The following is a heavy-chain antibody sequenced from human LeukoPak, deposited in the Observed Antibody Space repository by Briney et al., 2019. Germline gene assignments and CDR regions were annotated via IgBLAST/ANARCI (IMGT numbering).Heavy chain of an antibody. D-gene: IGHD3-22*01. Sequence: GGSLRLSCAASGFTFSSYGMHWVRQAPGKGLEWVAVISYDGSNKYYADSVKGRFTISRDNSKNTLYLQMNSLRAEDTAVYYCARVRDSSGYYGTYYFDYWGQGTLVTVSS. CDR2: ISYDGSNK. V-gene: IGHV3-30*03. CDR1: GFTFSSYG. CDR3: ARVRDSSGYYGTYYFDY. J-gene: IGHJ4*02.